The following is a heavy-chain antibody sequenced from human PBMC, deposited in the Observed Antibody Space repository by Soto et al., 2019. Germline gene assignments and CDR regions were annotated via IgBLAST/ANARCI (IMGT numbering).Heavy chain of an antibody. CDR3: AKDLGDIVVVVAATSNYGMDV. CDR2: ISYDGSNK. J-gene: IGHJ6*02. Sequence: PGGSLRLSCAASGFTFSSYGMHWVRQAPGKGLEWVAVISYDGSNKYYADSVKGRFTISRDNSKNTLYLRMNSLRAEDTAVYYCAKDLGDIVVVVAATSNYGMDVWGQGTTVTVSS. D-gene: IGHD2-15*01. CDR1: GFTFSSYG. V-gene: IGHV3-30*18.